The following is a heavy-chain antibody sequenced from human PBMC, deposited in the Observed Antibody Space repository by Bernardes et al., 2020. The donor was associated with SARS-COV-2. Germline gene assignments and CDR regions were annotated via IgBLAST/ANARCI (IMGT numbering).Heavy chain of an antibody. V-gene: IGHV3-74*01. CDR3: GKRAVTGSRWYFDL. CDR1: GFTFNSYW. Sequence: GGSLRLSCAVSGFTFNSYWMHWIRQAPGKGLVWVSRINGDGTSTSYADAVKGRFTVSRDKAKNTLYLQMNNLRVEDTAVYYCGKRAVTGSRWYFDLWGRGTLVTVSS. D-gene: IGHD6-19*01. J-gene: IGHJ2*01. CDR2: INGDGTST.